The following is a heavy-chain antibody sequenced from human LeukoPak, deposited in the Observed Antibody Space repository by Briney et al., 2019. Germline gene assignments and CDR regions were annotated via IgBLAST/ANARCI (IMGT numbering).Heavy chain of an antibody. Sequence: ASVKVSCKASGGTFSSYAISWVRQAPGQGLEWMGLISPNSGGTEYAQKFQGRVTMTRDTSISTAYMELSRLRSDDTAVYYCVRVYNYAYDYWGQGTLVTVSS. D-gene: IGHD5-18*01. CDR1: GGTFSSYA. V-gene: IGHV1-2*06. CDR2: ISPNSGGT. J-gene: IGHJ4*02. CDR3: VRVYNYAYDY.